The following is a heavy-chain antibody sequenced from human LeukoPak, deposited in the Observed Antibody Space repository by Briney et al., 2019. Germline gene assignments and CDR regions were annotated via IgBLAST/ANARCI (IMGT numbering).Heavy chain of an antibody. D-gene: IGHD6-13*01. Sequence: GGSLRLSCAASGFXFRSYRMNWVRQAPGKGLEWVSSISTSSTYIYYADSVKGRFTISRDNAKNSLYLQMNSLRAEDTAVYYCARDLYRRQQLGLIDCWGQGTLVTVSS. J-gene: IGHJ4*02. CDR2: ISTSSTYI. CDR3: ARDLYRRQQLGLIDC. CDR1: GFXFRSYR. V-gene: IGHV3-21*01.